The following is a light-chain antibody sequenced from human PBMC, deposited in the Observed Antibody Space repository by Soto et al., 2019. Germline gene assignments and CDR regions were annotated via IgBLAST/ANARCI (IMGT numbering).Light chain of an antibody. J-gene: IGKJ2*01. V-gene: IGKV3-20*01. CDR2: GAS. CDR3: QQYGSSAPVT. Sequence: EIVLTQSPGTLSLSPGERATLSCRASQSVSSTYLAWYQQKPGQAPRVLVYGASNRATGIPDRVSGSGSGTDFTLTISRLEPEDVAVYFWQQYGSSAPVTFGQGTKVEIK. CDR1: QSVSSTY.